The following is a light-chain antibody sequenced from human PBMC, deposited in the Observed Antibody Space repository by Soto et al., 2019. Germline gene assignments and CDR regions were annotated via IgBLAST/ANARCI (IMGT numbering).Light chain of an antibody. CDR2: DAS. J-gene: IGKJ4*01. CDR3: QRYNNWPLT. V-gene: IGKV1-33*01. Sequence: DIQMTQSPSSLSASVGDRVTITCQASQDISNYLNWYQQKPGKAPKLLIYDASNLETGVPSRFSGSGSGTDFTFTISSLQPEDFAIYYCQRYNNWPLTFGGGTKVESK. CDR1: QDISNY.